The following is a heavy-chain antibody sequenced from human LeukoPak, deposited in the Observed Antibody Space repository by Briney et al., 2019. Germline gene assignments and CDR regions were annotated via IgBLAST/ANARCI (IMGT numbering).Heavy chain of an antibody. V-gene: IGHV3-23*01. CDR2: ISGSGGST. Sequence: GGSLRLSCAASGFTFSSYAMSWVRQAPGKGLEWVSAISGSGGSTYYADSVKGRFTISRDNSKNTLYLQMNSLRADDTAMYYCAKDCELGINWNPFDNWGQGTLVTVSS. D-gene: IGHD1-20*01. CDR1: GFTFSSYA. CDR3: AKDCELGINWNPFDN. J-gene: IGHJ4*02.